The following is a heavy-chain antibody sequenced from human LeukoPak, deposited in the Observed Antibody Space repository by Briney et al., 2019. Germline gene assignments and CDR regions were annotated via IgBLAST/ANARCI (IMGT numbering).Heavy chain of an antibody. CDR2: INQNSYTI. V-gene: IGHV3-11*04. Sequence: PGGSLRLSCAASGFTFSDYYMTWIRQAPGKGLEWISNINQNSYTIYYADSVKGRFTISRDNAKNTLYLQMNSLRAEDTAVYYCARVSYYFDSSGYYYWGQGTLVTVSS. CDR3: ARVSYYFDSSGYYY. D-gene: IGHD3-22*01. CDR1: GFTFSDYY. J-gene: IGHJ4*02.